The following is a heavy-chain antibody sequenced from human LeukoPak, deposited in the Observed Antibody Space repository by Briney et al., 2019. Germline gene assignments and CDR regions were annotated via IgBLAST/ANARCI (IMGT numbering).Heavy chain of an antibody. D-gene: IGHD6-6*01. CDR3: ARATYSGSHYFDY. Sequence: ASVKVSCKASGYTFTGYYMHWVRQAPGQVLEWMGWINPNSGGTNYAQRFQGRVTMTRDTSISTAYMELSGLRSDDTAVYYCARATYSGSHYFDYWGQGTLVTVSS. V-gene: IGHV1-2*02. CDR2: INPNSGGT. CDR1: GYTFTGYY. J-gene: IGHJ4*02.